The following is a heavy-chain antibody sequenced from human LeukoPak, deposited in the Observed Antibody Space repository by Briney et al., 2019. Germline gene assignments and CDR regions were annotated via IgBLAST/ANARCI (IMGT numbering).Heavy chain of an antibody. CDR2: ISGSGVSI. D-gene: IGHD2-15*01. J-gene: IGHJ4*02. CDR1: GFTFCIYA. Sequence: PGGSLRLSCAASGFTFCIYAMIWVRQAPGKGLEWVSDISGSGVSIDYADSVKGRFTISRDNSKNTLYLQMNSLRAEDTAVYYSAKDSSVVGKQHIDYWGQGTLVTVSS. V-gene: IGHV3-23*01. CDR3: AKDSSVVGKQHIDY.